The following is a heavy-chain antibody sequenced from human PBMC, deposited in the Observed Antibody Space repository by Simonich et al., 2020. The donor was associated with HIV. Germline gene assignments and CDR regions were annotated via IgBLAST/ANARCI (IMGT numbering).Heavy chain of an antibody. CDR3: ARLTAGGLGEYFQH. J-gene: IGHJ1*01. CDR2: INHSGST. V-gene: IGHV4-34*01. D-gene: IGHD6-13*01. CDR1: GGSFSGYY. Sequence: QVQLQQWGAGLLKPSETLSLTCAVYGGSFSGYYWSWIRQPPGKGLEWIGEINHSGSTHYNPSLKSRVTISVDTSKNQFSLKLSSVTAADTAVYYCARLTAGGLGEYFQHWGQGTLVTVSS.